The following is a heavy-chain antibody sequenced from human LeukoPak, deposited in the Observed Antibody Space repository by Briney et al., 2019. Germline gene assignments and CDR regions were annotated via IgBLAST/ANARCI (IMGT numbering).Heavy chain of an antibody. CDR2: INSDGSST. D-gene: IGHD2/OR15-2a*01. V-gene: IGHV3-74*01. CDR3: ASQQSFHYYYMDV. J-gene: IGHJ6*03. CDR1: GFTYSSYW. Sequence: PGGSLRLSCAASGFTYSSYWMHWVRQAPGKGLVWVSRINSDGSSTSYADSMKGRFTISRDNARNTLYLQMNSLRAEDTAVYYCASQQSFHYYYMDVWGKGTTVTVSS.